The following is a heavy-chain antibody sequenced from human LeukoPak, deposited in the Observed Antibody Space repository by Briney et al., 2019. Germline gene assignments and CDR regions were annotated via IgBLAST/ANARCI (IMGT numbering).Heavy chain of an antibody. D-gene: IGHD6-6*01. Sequence: GESLKISCAASGFTFSTYSMSWVRQAPGKGLEWVANMNHDGSEKYYLDSVKGRFTISRDNAKNSLLLQMNGLRAEDTAVYYCARDPRIAARPLFDYWGQGTLVTVSA. V-gene: IGHV3-7*01. J-gene: IGHJ4*02. CDR3: ARDPRIAARPLFDY. CDR2: MNHDGSEK. CDR1: GFTFSTYS.